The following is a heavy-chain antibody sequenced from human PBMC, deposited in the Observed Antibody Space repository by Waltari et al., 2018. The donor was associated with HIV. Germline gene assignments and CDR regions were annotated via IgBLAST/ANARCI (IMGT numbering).Heavy chain of an antibody. CDR2: VIHSGTT. CDR1: GYSLTSGYH. V-gene: IGHV4-38-2*01. CDR3: ARGSAPYNRGWGRSYYGLDV. J-gene: IGHJ6*02. Sequence: QVALQESGPGLVKPSETLSLTCVVSGYSLTSGYHWGWIRQSPGKGLEWIGTVIHSGTTYYNPSLRSRVTISVDTSQNQFSLELSSVTAADTAIYFCARGSAPYNRGWGRSYYGLDVWGQGTTVTVSS. D-gene: IGHD3-10*01.